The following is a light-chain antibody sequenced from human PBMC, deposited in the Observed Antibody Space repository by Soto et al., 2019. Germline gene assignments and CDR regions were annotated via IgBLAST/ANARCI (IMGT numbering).Light chain of an antibody. CDR1: SSDVGAYDY. V-gene: IGLV2-14*01. CDR3: SSYTSSSAVV. CDR2: DVS. Sequence: QSVLTQPASVSGSPGQSITLSCTGTSSDVGAYDYVSWYQQHPGKAPTLMIYDVSNRPSRVSNRFSGSKSGNTASLTISGLQAEDEADYYCSSYTSSSAVVFGGGTKVTVL. J-gene: IGLJ2*01.